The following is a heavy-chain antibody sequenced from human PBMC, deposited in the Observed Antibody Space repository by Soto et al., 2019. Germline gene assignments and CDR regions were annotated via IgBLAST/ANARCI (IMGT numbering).Heavy chain of an antibody. CDR2: IYYSGST. CDR3: ASSSILSYGDGELDR. V-gene: IGHV4-59*12. J-gene: IGHJ4*02. D-gene: IGHD4-17*01. CDR1: GGSISSSY. Sequence: SETLSLTCTVSGGSISSSYWSWIRQPPGKGLEWIGYIYYSGSTNYNPSLKSRVTISVDTSKNQFSLKLSSVTAADTAVYYCASSSILSYGDGELDRWGQGTLVTVSS.